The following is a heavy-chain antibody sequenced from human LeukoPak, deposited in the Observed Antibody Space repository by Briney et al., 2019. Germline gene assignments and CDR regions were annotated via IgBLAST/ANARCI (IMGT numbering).Heavy chain of an antibody. Sequence: SETLSLTCAVYGGSFSGYYWSWIRQPPGKGLEWIGEINHSGSTNYNPSLKSRVTMSVDTSKNKFSLKLSSVTAADTAVYYCAREGWEQWPPINWFDPWGQGTLVTVSS. CDR1: GGSFSGYY. CDR2: INHSGST. J-gene: IGHJ5*02. D-gene: IGHD6-19*01. CDR3: AREGWEQWPPINWFDP. V-gene: IGHV4-34*01.